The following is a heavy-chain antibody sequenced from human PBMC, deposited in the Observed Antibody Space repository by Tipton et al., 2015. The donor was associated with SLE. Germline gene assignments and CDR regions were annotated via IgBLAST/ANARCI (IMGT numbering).Heavy chain of an antibody. CDR1: GYSISSGYY. CDR2: INHSGST. Sequence: LRLSCTVSGYSISSGYYWGWIRQPPGKGLEWIGEINHSGSTNYNPSLKSRVTISVDTSKNQFSLRLSSVTAADTAVYYCARGILEWSDYWGQGTLVTVSS. J-gene: IGHJ4*02. V-gene: IGHV4-38-2*02. D-gene: IGHD3-3*01. CDR3: ARGILEWSDY.